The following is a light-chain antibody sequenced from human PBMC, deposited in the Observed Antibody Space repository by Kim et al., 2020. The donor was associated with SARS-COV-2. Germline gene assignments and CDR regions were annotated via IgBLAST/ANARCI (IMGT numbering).Light chain of an antibody. Sequence: DIQMTQSPSSLSASVGDRVTITCRASQGVANYLAWYQQKPGKVPKLLIYAASTFQSGVPPRFTGSGSGTDFTLTISSLQPEDVATYYCQQYKVAPRTFGQGTKVDIK. J-gene: IGKJ1*01. V-gene: IGKV1-27*01. CDR1: QGVANY. CDR3: QQYKVAPRT. CDR2: AAS.